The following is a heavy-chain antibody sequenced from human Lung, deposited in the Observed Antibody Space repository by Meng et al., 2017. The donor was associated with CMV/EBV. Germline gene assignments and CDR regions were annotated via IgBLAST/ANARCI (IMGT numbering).Heavy chain of an antibody. V-gene: IGHV1-46*01. J-gene: IGHJ4*02. CDR2: INPSGGST. CDR1: AYTLTTYF. Sequence: QVQLVHSGAEVKEPGASVKVSCKTSAYTLTTYFMHWVRQAPGQGLEWMGLINPSGGSTSYAQRFQGRVTMTRETPTSTVYMELNNLKSGDTAVYYCASPGDYRLRGFRYWGQGTLVTVSS. CDR3: ASPGDYRLRGFRY. D-gene: IGHD4-17*01.